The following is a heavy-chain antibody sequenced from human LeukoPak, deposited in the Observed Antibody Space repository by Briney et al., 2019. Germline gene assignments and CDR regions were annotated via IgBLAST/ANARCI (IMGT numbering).Heavy chain of an antibody. CDR2: ISGSGGNT. V-gene: IGHV3-23*01. D-gene: IGHD2-21*02. CDR1: GFTFSSYG. CDR3: AKGLVDGGDYYFDY. J-gene: IGHJ4*02. Sequence: GGSLRLSRAASGFTFSSYGMSWVRQAPGKGLEWVSAISGSGGNTYYADSVKGRFTISRDNSKNTLYLQMNSLRVEDTAVYYCAKGLVDGGDYYFDYWGQGTLVTVSS.